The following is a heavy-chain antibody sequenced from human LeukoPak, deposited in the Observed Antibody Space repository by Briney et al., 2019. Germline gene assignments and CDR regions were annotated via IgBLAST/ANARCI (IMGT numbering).Heavy chain of an antibody. J-gene: IGHJ4*02. CDR3: ARERRIGKTYYYDSSGSSYFDY. V-gene: IGHV4-4*07. Sequence: PSETLSLTXTVSGGSISSYYWSWIRQPAGKGLEWIGRIYTSGGTNYNPSLKSRVTMSVDTSKNQFSLKLSSVTAADTAVYYCARERRIGKTYYYDSSGSSYFDYWGQGTLVTVSS. D-gene: IGHD3-22*01. CDR1: GGSISSYY. CDR2: IYTSGGT.